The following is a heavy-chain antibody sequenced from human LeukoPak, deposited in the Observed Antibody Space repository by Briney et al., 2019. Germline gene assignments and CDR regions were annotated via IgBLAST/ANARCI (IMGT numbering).Heavy chain of an antibody. V-gene: IGHV3-48*02. CDR1: GFIFSSYG. Sequence: GGSLTLSCAASGFIFSSYGMNRVRQAPGKGLECVSYISSSGTTVYYADSVKGRFTISRDNAKNSVFLQMNSLRDEDTAVYYSARHRRATSATDYWGQGTLVTVSS. J-gene: IGHJ4*02. CDR3: ARHRRATSATDY. CDR2: ISSSGTTV.